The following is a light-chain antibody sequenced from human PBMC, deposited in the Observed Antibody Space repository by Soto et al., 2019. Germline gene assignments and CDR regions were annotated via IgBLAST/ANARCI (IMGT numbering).Light chain of an antibody. J-gene: IGKJ2*01. Sequence: DIRMTQSPSSLSASVGDRVTITCRASQGIGNSLAWFQKKPGKAPKSLIYAASIMQSGVPSKFSGSGSGTDFTLTIRGLQPEDFATYYCQQYHTYPWTFGQGTKLEIK. CDR1: QGIGNS. CDR3: QQYHTYPWT. CDR2: AAS. V-gene: IGKV1-16*02.